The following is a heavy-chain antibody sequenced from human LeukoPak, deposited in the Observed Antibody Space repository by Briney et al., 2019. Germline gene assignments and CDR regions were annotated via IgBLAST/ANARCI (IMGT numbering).Heavy chain of an antibody. J-gene: IGHJ4*02. CDR3: ARATYYYGSGSYPPGH. V-gene: IGHV1-69*13. D-gene: IGHD3-10*01. CDR1: VCTFSSYA. Sequence: GASVKVSCKASVCTFSSYAISWVRQAPGQGLEWMGGIIPIFGTANYAQKFQGRVTITADESTSTAYMELSSLRSEDTAVYYCARATYYYGSGSYPPGHWGQGTLVTVSS. CDR2: IIPIFGTA.